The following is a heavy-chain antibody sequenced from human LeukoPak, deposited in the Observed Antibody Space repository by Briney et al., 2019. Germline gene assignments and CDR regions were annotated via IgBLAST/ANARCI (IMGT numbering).Heavy chain of an antibody. Sequence: GGSLRLPCAASGFTFSSYSMNWVRQAPGKGLEWVSSISSSSSYIYYADSVKGRFTISRDNAKNSLYLQMNSLRAEDTAVYYCARGHSGSYDNWFDPWGQGTLVTVSS. CDR1: GFTFSSYS. CDR2: ISSSSSYI. D-gene: IGHD1-26*01. J-gene: IGHJ5*02. V-gene: IGHV3-21*01. CDR3: ARGHSGSYDNWFDP.